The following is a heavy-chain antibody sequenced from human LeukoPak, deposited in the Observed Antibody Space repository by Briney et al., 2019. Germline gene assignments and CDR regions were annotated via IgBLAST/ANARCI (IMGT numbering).Heavy chain of an antibody. CDR1: GYTFTSYG. Sequence: ASVEVSCKASGYTFTSYGISWVRQAPGQGLEWMGWISAYNGNTNYAQKLQGRVTMTTDTSTSTAYMELRSLRSDDTAVYYCARGYTSRIVGATTVPDYWGQGTLVTVSS. J-gene: IGHJ4*02. V-gene: IGHV1-18*01. D-gene: IGHD1-26*01. CDR3: ARGYTSRIVGATTVPDY. CDR2: ISAYNGNT.